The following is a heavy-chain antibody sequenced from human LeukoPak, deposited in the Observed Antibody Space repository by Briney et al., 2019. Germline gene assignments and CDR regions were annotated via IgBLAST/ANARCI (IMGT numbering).Heavy chain of an antibody. CDR2: IPYDGSNK. J-gene: IGHJ4*02. D-gene: IGHD3-10*01. Sequence: PGGSLRLSCAASGFTFSSYGMHWVRQAPGKGLEWVAVIPYDGSNKYYADSVKGRFTISRDNSKNTLYLQMNSLRAEDTAVYYCAKDRRGSGSYLDYWGQGTLVTVSS. CDR3: AKDRRGSGSYLDY. CDR1: GFTFSSYG. V-gene: IGHV3-30*18.